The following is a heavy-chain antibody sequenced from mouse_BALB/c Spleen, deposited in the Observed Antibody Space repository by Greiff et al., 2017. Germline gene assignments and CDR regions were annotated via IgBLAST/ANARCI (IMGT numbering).Heavy chain of an antibody. V-gene: IGHV14-3*02. CDR3: AQFPYYYGSSFDY. CDR1: GFNIKDTY. CDR2: IDPANGNT. J-gene: IGHJ2*01. D-gene: IGHD1-1*01. Sequence: EVQLQQSGAELVKPGASVKLSCTASGFNIKDTYMHWVKQRPEQGLEWIGRIDPANGNTKYDPKFQGKATITADTSSNTAYLQLSSLTSEDTAVYYCAQFPYYYGSSFDYWGQGTTLTVSS.